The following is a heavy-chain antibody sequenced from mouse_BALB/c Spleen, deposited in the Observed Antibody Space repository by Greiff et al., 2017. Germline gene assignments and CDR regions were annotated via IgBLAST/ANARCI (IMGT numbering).Heavy chain of an antibody. CDR2: ISYSGST. Sequence: EVMLVESGPGLVKPSQSLSLTCTVTGYSITSDYAWNWIRQFPGNKLEWMGYISYSGSTSYNPSLKSRISITRDTSKNQFFLQLNSVTTEDTATYYCARRNWDDYAMDYWGQGTSVTVSS. D-gene: IGHD4-1*01. J-gene: IGHJ4*01. CDR1: GYSITSDYA. CDR3: ARRNWDDYAMDY. V-gene: IGHV3-2*02.